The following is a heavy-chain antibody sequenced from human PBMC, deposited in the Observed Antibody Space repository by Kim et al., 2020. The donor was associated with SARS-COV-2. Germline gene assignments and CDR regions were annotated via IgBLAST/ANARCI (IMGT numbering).Heavy chain of an antibody. J-gene: IGHJ5*02. CDR2: IIPIFGTA. CDR3: ARQKRHYGSGSYSSWFDP. D-gene: IGHD3-10*01. Sequence: SVKVSCKASGGTFSSYAISWVRQAPGQGLEWMGGIIPIFGTANYAQKFQGRVTITADESTSTAYMELSSLRSEDTAVYYCARQKRHYGSGSYSSWFDPWGQGTLVTVSS. CDR1: GGTFSSYA. V-gene: IGHV1-69*13.